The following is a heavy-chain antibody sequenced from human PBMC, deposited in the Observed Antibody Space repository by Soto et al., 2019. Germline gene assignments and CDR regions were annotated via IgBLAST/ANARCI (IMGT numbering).Heavy chain of an antibody. Sequence: SLRLSRAASGVSFSNCVMNWVRRAPGKGLEWVSVISGSGGSTYYADSVKGRFTISRDNSKNTLYLQMNSLRAEDTAVYYCAKRSGYQEAAYLDYWGQGTLVTVSS. CDR2: ISGSGGST. J-gene: IGHJ4*02. CDR3: AKRSGYQEAAYLDY. V-gene: IGHV3-23*01. CDR1: GVSFSNCV. D-gene: IGHD5-12*01.